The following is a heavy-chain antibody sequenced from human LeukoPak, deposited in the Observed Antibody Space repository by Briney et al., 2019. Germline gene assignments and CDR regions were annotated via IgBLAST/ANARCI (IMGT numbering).Heavy chain of an antibody. CDR2: ISAYNGNT. CDR3: ARQRAAYNTHAIDF. Sequence: GASVKVSCKASGYTFTSYGISWVRQAPGQGLEWMGWISAYNGNTNYAQNLQGRVTMTTDTSTSTAYMELRSLRSDDAAVYYCARQRAAYNTHAIDFWGQGTLVTVSS. V-gene: IGHV1-18*01. J-gene: IGHJ4*02. CDR1: GYTFTSYG. D-gene: IGHD1-1*01.